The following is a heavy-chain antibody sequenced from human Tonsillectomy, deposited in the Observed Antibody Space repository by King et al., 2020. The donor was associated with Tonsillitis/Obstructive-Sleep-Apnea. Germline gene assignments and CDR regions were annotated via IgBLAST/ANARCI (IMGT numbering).Heavy chain of an antibody. V-gene: IGHV3-30*18. J-gene: IGHJ4*02. D-gene: IGHD3-3*01. CDR1: GFTFSSYG. Sequence: VQLVESGGGVVQPGRSLRLSCAASGFTFSSYGMHWVRQAPGKGLEWVAVISYDGSNKYYADSVKGRFTISRDNSKNTLYLQMNSLRAEDTAVYYCAKGDFWSGYYAGRPERVGVFDYWGQGTLVTVSS. CDR3: AKGDFWSGYYAGRPERVGVFDY. CDR2: ISYDGSNK.